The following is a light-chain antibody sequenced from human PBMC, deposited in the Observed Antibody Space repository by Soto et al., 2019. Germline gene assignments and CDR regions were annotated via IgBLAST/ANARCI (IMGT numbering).Light chain of an antibody. V-gene: IGLV2-14*01. CDR3: SSYTSSDTPYV. Sequence: QSALTQPASVSGSPGQSITISCTGTSSDVGDYKYVSWYQQHPDKAPKLIIFVNSNRPSGVSNRFSGSKSGNTASLTISGRQAEDEADYYCSSYTSSDTPYVFGTGTKLTVL. CDR1: SSDVGDYKY. J-gene: IGLJ1*01. CDR2: VNS.